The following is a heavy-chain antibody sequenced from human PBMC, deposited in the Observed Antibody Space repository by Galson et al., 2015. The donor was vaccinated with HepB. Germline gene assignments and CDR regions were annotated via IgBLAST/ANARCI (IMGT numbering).Heavy chain of an antibody. J-gene: IGHJ4*02. CDR1: GGSISSGDYY. CDR2: IYYSGST. Sequence: TLSLTCTVSGGSISSGDYYWSWIRQPPGKGLEWIGYIYYSGSTYYNPSLKSRVTISVETSKNQFSLKLSSVTAADTAVYYCAREAFADTAMVFDYWGQGTLVTVSS. CDR3: AREAFADTAMVFDY. V-gene: IGHV4-30-4*01. D-gene: IGHD5-18*01.